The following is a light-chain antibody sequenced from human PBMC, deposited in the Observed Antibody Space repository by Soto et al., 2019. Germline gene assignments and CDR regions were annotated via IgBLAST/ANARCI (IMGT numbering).Light chain of an antibody. V-gene: IGLV1-47*01. Sequence: QSVLTHPPSASGTPGQRVTISCSGSSSNIGSNYVYWYQQLPGTAPKLLIYRNNQRPSGVPDRFSGSKSGTSASLVISVLRSEYEADYYCAAWDDSLSGSVFGGGTQLTVL. CDR2: RNN. J-gene: IGLJ7*01. CDR3: AAWDDSLSGSV. CDR1: SSNIGSNY.